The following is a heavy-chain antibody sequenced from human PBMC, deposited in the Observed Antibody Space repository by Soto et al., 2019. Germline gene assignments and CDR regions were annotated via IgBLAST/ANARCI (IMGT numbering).Heavy chain of an antibody. V-gene: IGHV4-59*08. D-gene: IGHD4-17*01. CDR3: ARQLDGDYNDY. J-gene: IGHJ4*02. Sequence: SETLSLTCTVSGGSISSYYWSWIRQPPGKGLEWIGYIYYSGSTNYNPSLKSRVTISVDTSKNQFSLKLSSVTAADTAVYYCARQLDGDYNDYWGQGTLVTVSS. CDR2: IYYSGST. CDR1: GGSISSYY.